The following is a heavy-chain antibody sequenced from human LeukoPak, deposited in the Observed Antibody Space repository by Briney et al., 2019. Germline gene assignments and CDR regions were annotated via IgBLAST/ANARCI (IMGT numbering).Heavy chain of an antibody. V-gene: IGHV4-59*08. Sequence: SETLSLTCTVSDGPISSYYWSWIRQPPGKGLEWIGYIYYSGSTNYNPSLKSRVTISVDTSKNQFSLKLSSVTAADTAVYYCARRGDYFDYWGQGTLVTVSS. CDR1: DGPISSYY. J-gene: IGHJ4*02. CDR3: ARRGDYFDY. CDR2: IYYSGST. D-gene: IGHD1-26*01.